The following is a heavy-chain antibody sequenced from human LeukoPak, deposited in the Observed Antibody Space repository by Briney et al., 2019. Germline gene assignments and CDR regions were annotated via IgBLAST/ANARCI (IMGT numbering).Heavy chain of an antibody. V-gene: IGHV1-18*01. CDR2: ISAYNGNT. D-gene: IGHD3-22*01. Sequence: ASVKVSCKASGYTFISYGISWVRQAPGQGLEWMGWISAYNGNTNYAQKLQGRVTMTTDTSTSTAYMELRSLRSDDTAVYYCARASYYYDSSGPYGMDVWGQGTTVTVSS. J-gene: IGHJ6*02. CDR3: ARASYYYDSSGPYGMDV. CDR1: GYTFISYG.